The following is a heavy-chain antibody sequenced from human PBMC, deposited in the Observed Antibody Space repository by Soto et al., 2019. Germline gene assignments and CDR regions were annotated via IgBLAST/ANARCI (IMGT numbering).Heavy chain of an antibody. CDR1: GVTFSGSA. CDR3: TTRGDGYNADFDY. V-gene: IGHV3-73*01. J-gene: IGHJ4*02. Sequence: EVQVVVSGGGLVQPGGSLKLSCAASGVTFSGSAMHWVRQASGKGVEWVGRIRSKANSYATAYGASVKGRFTMSRDDSKNTAYLQMNSLKTEDTAVYYCTTRGDGYNADFDYWGQGTLVTVSS. D-gene: IGHD5-12*01. CDR2: IRSKANSYAT.